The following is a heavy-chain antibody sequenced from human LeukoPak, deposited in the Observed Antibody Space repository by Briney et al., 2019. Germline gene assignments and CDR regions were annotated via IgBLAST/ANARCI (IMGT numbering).Heavy chain of an antibody. J-gene: IGHJ1*01. D-gene: IGHD2-15*01. CDR3: AKDMPSCSGGSCYSVYFQH. Sequence: PGGSLRLSCAASGFTFSSYGMPWVRQAPGKGLEWVAFIRYDGSNKYYADSVKGRFTISRDNSKNTLYLQMNSLRAEDTAVYYCAKDMPSCSGGSCYSVYFQHWGQGTLVTVSS. V-gene: IGHV3-30*02. CDR2: IRYDGSNK. CDR1: GFTFSSYG.